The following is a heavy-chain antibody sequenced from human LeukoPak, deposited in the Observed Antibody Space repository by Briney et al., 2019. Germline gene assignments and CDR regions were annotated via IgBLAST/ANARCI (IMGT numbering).Heavy chain of an antibody. CDR3: VSSGMAVAGPNFDY. CDR2: IKQDGSEK. CDR1: GFTFSSYW. D-gene: IGHD6-19*01. V-gene: IGHV3-7*01. Sequence: PGGPLRLSCVASGFTFSSYWMSWVRQAPGKGLEWVANIKQDGSEKYYVDSVKGRFTISRDNAKNSLYLQMNSLRAEDTAVYYCVSSGMAVAGPNFDYWGQGTLVTVSS. J-gene: IGHJ4*02.